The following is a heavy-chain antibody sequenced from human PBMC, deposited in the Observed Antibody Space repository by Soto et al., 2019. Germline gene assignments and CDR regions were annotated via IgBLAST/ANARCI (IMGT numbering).Heavy chain of an antibody. Sequence: PGGSLRLSCAASGFTCSRYAMSWVRQAPGKGLEWVSAISGSGGSTYYADSVKGRFTISRDNSKNTLYLQMNSLRAEDTAVYYCAKSGRAVAATTWEVLYFDYWGQGTLVTVSS. CDR1: GFTCSRYA. J-gene: IGHJ4*02. V-gene: IGHV3-23*01. CDR3: AKSGRAVAATTWEVLYFDY. D-gene: IGHD6-19*01. CDR2: ISGSGGST.